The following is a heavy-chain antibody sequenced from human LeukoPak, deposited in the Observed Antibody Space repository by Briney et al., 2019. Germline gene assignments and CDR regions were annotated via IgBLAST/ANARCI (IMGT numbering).Heavy chain of an antibody. J-gene: IGHJ4*02. CDR3: ARDVATWEATDY. Sequence: GASVKVSCKASGYTFTCYYMYWVRQAPGQGLEWMGWINPNSGGTNYAQKFQGRVTMTRDTSISTAYMELSRLRSDDTAVYYCARDVATWEATDYRGQGTLVTVSS. D-gene: IGHD1-26*01. CDR1: GYTFTCYY. CDR2: INPNSGGT. V-gene: IGHV1-2*02.